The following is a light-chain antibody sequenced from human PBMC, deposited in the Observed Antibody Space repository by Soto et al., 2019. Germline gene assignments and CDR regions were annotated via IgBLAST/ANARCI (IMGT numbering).Light chain of an antibody. CDR2: SSG. V-gene: IGLV1-44*01. CDR1: SSNIGRNT. J-gene: IGLJ3*02. Sequence: QSVLTQPPSASGTPGQRVTFSCSGSSSNIGRNTVKWYRQLPGTAPKLLISSSGQRPSGVPDRFSGSQSGTSASLAISGLQSEDEADYICAAWDDSLNAWAFGGGTKLTVL. CDR3: AAWDDSLNAWA.